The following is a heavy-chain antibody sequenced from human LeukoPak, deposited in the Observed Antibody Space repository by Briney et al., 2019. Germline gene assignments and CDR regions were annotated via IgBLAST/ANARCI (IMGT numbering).Heavy chain of an antibody. V-gene: IGHV4-39*07. CDR1: GGSISSSSYY. J-gene: IGHJ6*03. Sequence: PSETLSLTCTVSGGSISSSSYYWGWIRQPPGKGLEWIGEINHSGSTNYNPSLKSRVTISVDTSKNQFSLKLSSVTAADTAVYYCARAPTQTRHYYYYYMDVWGKGTTVTVSS. D-gene: IGHD2-2*01. CDR3: ARAPTQTRHYYYYYMDV. CDR2: INHSGST.